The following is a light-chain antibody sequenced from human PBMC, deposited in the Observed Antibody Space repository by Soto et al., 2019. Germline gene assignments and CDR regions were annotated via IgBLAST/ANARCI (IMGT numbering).Light chain of an antibody. V-gene: IGKV3-15*01. CDR1: QSVSSK. CDR3: QHNYNWPGT. J-gene: IGKJ1*01. Sequence: EIVMTQSPATLSVSPGDRATLSCRASQSVSSKLAWYQQKPGQAPRLLIYGASTRAIGIPARFSGSGSGTAFTLTISNLQSEDFAVYYCQHNYNWPGTFGQGTKVEIK. CDR2: GAS.